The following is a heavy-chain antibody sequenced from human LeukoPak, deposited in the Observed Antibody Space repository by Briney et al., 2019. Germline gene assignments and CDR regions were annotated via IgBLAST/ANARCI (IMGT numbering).Heavy chain of an antibody. CDR1: GGTFSSYA. D-gene: IGHD2-2*02. J-gene: IGHJ6*03. Sequence: ASVKLSCKASGGTFSSYAISWVRQAPGHGLERMRGILPIFGTANYAQKLQGRVTITADESTSTAYMELSSLRSEDTAVYYYAREGGSSTSCYTGYYMDVWGKGTTVTVSS. CDR3: AREGGSSTSCYTGYYMDV. V-gene: IGHV1-69*13. CDR2: ILPIFGTA.